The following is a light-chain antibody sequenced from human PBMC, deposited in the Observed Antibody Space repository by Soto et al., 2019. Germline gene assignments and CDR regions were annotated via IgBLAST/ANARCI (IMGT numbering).Light chain of an antibody. Sequence: EVVMTQSPATLSVSPGEGATLSCSASQGIGDTLAWYQHKPGQTPRLLIYDTSTRATGVPARFSGSRSGTEFTLTISSLQSEDVAVYYCKQYVHWPPGTFGQGTTVEIK. CDR1: QGIGDT. J-gene: IGKJ1*01. CDR3: KQYVHWPPGT. CDR2: DTS. V-gene: IGKV3-15*01.